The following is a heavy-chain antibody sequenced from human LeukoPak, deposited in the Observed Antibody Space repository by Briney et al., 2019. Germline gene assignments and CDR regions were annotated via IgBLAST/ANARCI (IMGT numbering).Heavy chain of an antibody. Sequence: PGRSLRLSCAASGFTFDDYAMHWVRQAPGKGLEWVSGISWNSGSIGYADSVKGRFTISRDNAKNSLYLQMNSLRAEDTAVYYCAKDQGLAVVPRRFDYWGQGTLVTVSS. V-gene: IGHV3-9*01. D-gene: IGHD2-2*01. CDR3: AKDQGLAVVPRRFDY. CDR1: GFTFDDYA. J-gene: IGHJ4*02. CDR2: ISWNSGSI.